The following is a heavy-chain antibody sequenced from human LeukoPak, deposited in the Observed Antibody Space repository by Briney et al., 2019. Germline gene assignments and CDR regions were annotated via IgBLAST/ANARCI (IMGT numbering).Heavy chain of an antibody. CDR1: GYAFTSYG. D-gene: IGHD3-22*01. CDR2: ISAYNGNT. J-gene: IGHJ4*02. CDR3: ARFDYYDSSGSVHY. Sequence: ASVKVSCKASGYAFTSYGISWVRQAPGQGLEWMGWISAYNGNTNYAQKLPGRVTMNTDTSTSTAYMELRSLRSDDTAGYYCARFDYYDSSGSVHYWGQGTLVTV. V-gene: IGHV1-18*01.